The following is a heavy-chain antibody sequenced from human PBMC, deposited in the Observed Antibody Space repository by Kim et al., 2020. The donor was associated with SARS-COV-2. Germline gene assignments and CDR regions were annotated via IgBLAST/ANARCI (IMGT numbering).Heavy chain of an antibody. CDR1: GYSISSGYY. J-gene: IGHJ4*01. D-gene: IGHD3-22*01. CDR3: ARDPHYYDSSGYWNYFD. V-gene: IGHV4-38-2*02. Sequence: SETLSLTCTVSGYSISSGYYWGWIRQPPGKGLEWIGSIYHSGSTYYNPSLKSRVTISVDTSKNQFSLKLSSVTAAVTAVYYCARDPHYYDSSGYWNYFD. CDR2: IYHSGST.